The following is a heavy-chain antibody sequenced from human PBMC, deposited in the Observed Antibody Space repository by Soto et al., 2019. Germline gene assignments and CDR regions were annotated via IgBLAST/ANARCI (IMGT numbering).Heavy chain of an antibody. CDR1: GGSISSGDYY. J-gene: IGHJ4*02. D-gene: IGHD3-22*01. CDR3: ARVSGSSGYYYVDY. V-gene: IGHV4-30-4*01. CDR2: IYYSGST. Sequence: PSETLSLTCTVSGGSISSGDYYWSWIRQPPGKGLEWIGYIYYSGSTYYNPSLKSRVTISVDTSKNQFSLKLSSVTAADTAVYYCARVSGSSGYYYVDYWGQGTLVT.